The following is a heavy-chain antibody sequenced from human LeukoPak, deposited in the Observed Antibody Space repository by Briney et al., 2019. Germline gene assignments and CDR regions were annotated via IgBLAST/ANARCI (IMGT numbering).Heavy chain of an antibody. CDR2: IYYSGST. J-gene: IGHJ4*02. V-gene: IGHV4-39*01. D-gene: IGHD6-6*01. CDR1: GGSISSSSYY. CDR3: ARRVAARRYFDY. Sequence: SETLSLTCTVPGGSISSSSYYWGWIRQPPGKRLEWIGSIYYSGSTYYNPSLKSRVTISVDTSKNQFSLKLSSVTAADTAVYYCARRVAARRYFDYWGQGTLVTVSS.